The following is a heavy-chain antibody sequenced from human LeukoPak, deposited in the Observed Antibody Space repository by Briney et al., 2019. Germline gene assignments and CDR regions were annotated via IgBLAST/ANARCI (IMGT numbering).Heavy chain of an antibody. CDR3: AKYVSGGEYGGMWYYYGMDV. D-gene: IGHD4-23*01. J-gene: IGHJ6*02. V-gene: IGHV3-21*04. CDR1: GFTFSSYS. Sequence: PGGSLRLSCAAPGFTFSSYSMNWVRQAPGKGLEWVSSISSSSSYIYYADSVKGRFTISRDNAKNSLYLQMNSLRAEDTAVYYCAKYVSGGEYGGMWYYYGMDVWGQGTTVTVSS. CDR2: ISSSSSYI.